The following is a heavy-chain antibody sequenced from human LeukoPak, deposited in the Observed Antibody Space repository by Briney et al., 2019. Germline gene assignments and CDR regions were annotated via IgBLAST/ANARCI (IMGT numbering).Heavy chain of an antibody. J-gene: IGHJ6*03. V-gene: IGHV3-30*02. Sequence: GGSLRLSCAASGFTFSSYGMHWVRQAPGKGLEWVAFIRYDGSNKYYADSVKGRFTISRDNSKNTLYLQMNSLRAEDTAVYYCAKEAVGYSSGWYNYYYYMDVWGKGTTVTVSS. CDR2: IRYDGSNK. D-gene: IGHD6-19*01. CDR3: AKEAVGYSSGWYNYYYYMDV. CDR1: GFTFSSYG.